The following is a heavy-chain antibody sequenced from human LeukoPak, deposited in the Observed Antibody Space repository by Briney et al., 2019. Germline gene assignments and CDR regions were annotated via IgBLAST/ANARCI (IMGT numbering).Heavy chain of an antibody. V-gene: IGHV3-23*01. Sequence: GGSLRLSCAASGFTFSSYAMSWVRQAPGKGLEWVSGISGSGGRTYYADSVKGRFTISRDNSKNTLYLQMNSLRAEDTAVYYCAKAAPYDYGDYLNWFDPWGQGTLVTVSS. CDR1: GFTFSSYA. J-gene: IGHJ5*02. CDR2: ISGSGGRT. CDR3: AKAAPYDYGDYLNWFDP. D-gene: IGHD4-17*01.